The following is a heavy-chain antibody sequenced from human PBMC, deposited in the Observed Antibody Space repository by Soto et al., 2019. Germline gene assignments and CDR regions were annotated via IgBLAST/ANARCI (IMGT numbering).Heavy chain of an antibody. CDR3: AREMTYYYDSSGQLNWFDP. D-gene: IGHD3-22*01. CDR2: IYYSGST. CDR1: GGSISSGGYY. V-gene: IGHV4-31*03. J-gene: IGHJ5*02. Sequence: PSETLSLTCTVSGGSISSGGYYWSWIRQHPGKGLEWIGYIYYSGSTYYNPSLKSRVTISVDTSKNQFSLKLSSVTAADTAVYYCAREMTYYYDSSGQLNWFDPWGQGTLVTVSS.